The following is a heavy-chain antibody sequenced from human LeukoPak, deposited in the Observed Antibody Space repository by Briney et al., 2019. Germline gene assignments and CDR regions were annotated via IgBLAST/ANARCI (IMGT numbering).Heavy chain of an antibody. V-gene: IGHV3-30*02. CDR2: IRYDGSNK. J-gene: IGHJ6*03. CDR1: GFTFSNYG. D-gene: IGHD3-10*01. CDR3: AKGGSEAYYYYMDV. Sequence: GGSLRLSCAASGFTFSNYGMHWARQAPGKGLEWVAFIRYDGSNKYYADSVKGRFTISRDNSKNTLYLQMNSLRAEDTAVYYCAKGGSEAYYYYMDVWGKGTTVTVSS.